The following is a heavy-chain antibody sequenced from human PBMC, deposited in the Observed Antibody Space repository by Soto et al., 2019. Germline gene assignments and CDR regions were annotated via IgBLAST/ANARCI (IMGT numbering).Heavy chain of an antibody. J-gene: IGHJ4*02. CDR2: INHSGST. Sequence: SATLSITCAVYGGSFSGYYWSWIRQPPGKGLEWIGEINHSGSTNYNPSLKSRVTISVDTSKNQFSLKLSSVTAADTAVYYCARGVVTAIPFDYWGQGTLVTV. V-gene: IGHV4-34*01. D-gene: IGHD2-21*02. CDR3: ARGVVTAIPFDY. CDR1: GGSFSGYY.